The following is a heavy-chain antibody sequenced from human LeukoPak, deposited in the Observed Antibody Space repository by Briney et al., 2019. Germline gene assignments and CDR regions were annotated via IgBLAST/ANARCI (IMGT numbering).Heavy chain of an antibody. CDR1: GGSISTITYY. Sequence: PSETLSLTCTVSGGSISTITYYWGWIRQPPGKGLEWVGHMYYRGNTFYNPSLKSRVTISVDTSKNQFSLKLSSVTAADTAVYYCARLDMVRGVPFDYWGQGTLVTVSS. J-gene: IGHJ4*02. D-gene: IGHD3-10*01. CDR2: MYYRGNT. CDR3: ARLDMVRGVPFDY. V-gene: IGHV4-39*07.